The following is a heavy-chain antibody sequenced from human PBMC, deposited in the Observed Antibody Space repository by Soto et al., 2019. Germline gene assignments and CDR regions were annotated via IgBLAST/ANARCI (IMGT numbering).Heavy chain of an antibody. CDR1: GYTFTSYG. Sequence: ASVKVSCKASGYTFTSYGISWVRQAPGQGLEWMGWISAYNGNTNYAQKLQGRVTMTTDTSTSTAYMELRSLRSDDTAVYYCARDPPPFCSGYYDYYYYGMDVSCQGTTVTVSS. D-gene: IGHD3-3*01. J-gene: IGHJ6*02. CDR3: ARDPPPFCSGYYDYYYYGMDV. V-gene: IGHV1-18*01. CDR2: ISAYNGNT.